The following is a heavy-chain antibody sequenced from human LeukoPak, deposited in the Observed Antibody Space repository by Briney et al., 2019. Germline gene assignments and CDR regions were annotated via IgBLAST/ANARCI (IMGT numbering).Heavy chain of an antibody. Sequence: PGGSLRLSCAASGFTFSSYGMHWVRQAPGKGLEWVAFIWYDGSNKYYADSVKGRFTISRDNAKNSLYLQMNSLRAEDTAVYYCARGIDSGNWFDPWGQGTLVTVSS. CDR1: GFTFSSYG. V-gene: IGHV3-33*03. D-gene: IGHD6-13*01. J-gene: IGHJ5*02. CDR2: IWYDGSNK. CDR3: ARGIDSGNWFDP.